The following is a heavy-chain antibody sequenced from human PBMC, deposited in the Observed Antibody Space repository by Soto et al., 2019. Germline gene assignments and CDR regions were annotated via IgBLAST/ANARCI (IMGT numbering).Heavy chain of an antibody. V-gene: IGHV2-5*02. Sequence: SGPTLVKPTQTLTLTCTFSGFSLSTSGVGVGWIRQPPGKALEWLALIYWDDDKRYSPSLKSRLTITKDTSKNQVVLTMTNMDPVDTATYYCAHEGWFGDQFWFDPWGQGTLVTVSS. D-gene: IGHD3-10*01. CDR3: AHEGWFGDQFWFDP. CDR1: GFSLSTSGVG. J-gene: IGHJ5*02. CDR2: IYWDDDK.